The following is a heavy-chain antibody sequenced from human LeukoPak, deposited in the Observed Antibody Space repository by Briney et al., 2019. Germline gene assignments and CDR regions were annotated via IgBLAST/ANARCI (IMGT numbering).Heavy chain of an antibody. Sequence: GGSLRLSCAASGFTFSDYYMSWIRQAPGKGLEWVSYISSSGSTIYYADSVKGRFTISRDNAKNSLYLQMNSLRAEDTAVYYCASSSRLDDAFDIWGQGTMVTVSS. CDR2: ISSSGSTI. D-gene: IGHD6-19*01. CDR3: ASSSRLDDAFDI. J-gene: IGHJ3*02. V-gene: IGHV3-11*01. CDR1: GFTFSDYY.